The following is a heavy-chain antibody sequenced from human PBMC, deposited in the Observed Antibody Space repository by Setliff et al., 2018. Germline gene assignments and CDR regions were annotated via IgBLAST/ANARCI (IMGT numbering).Heavy chain of an antibody. V-gene: IGHV3-23*01. CDR3: AKDDYSNYAGNFDY. Sequence: GGSLRLSCAASGFTFSSYAMSWVRQAPGKGLEWVSAIRGSGGSTYYADSVRGRFTISRDNSKNTLYLQMNSLRAEDTAVYYCAKDDYSNYAGNFDYWGQGTLVTVSS. CDR1: GFTFSSYA. CDR2: IRGSGGST. J-gene: IGHJ4*02. D-gene: IGHD4-4*01.